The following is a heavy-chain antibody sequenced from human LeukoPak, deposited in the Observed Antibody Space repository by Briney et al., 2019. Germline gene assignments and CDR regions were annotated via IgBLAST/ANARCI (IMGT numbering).Heavy chain of an antibody. CDR1: GGSFSGYC. Sequence: PSETLSLTCAVYGGSFSGYCWSWIRQPPGKGLEWIGEINHSGSTNYNPSLKSRVTISVDTSKNQFSLKLSSVTAADTAVYYCARVQTPGIAAAGPDYWGQGTLVTVSS. CDR2: INHSGST. V-gene: IGHV4-34*01. J-gene: IGHJ4*02. CDR3: ARVQTPGIAAAGPDY. D-gene: IGHD6-13*01.